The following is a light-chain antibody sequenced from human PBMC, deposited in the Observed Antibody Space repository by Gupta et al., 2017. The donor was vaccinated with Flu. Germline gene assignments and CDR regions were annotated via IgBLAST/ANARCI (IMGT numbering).Light chain of an antibody. Sequence: DIQMTQSPSTLSASVGDRVTITCRASQSISSWLAWYQQKPGKAPKLLIYKASSLESGVPSRFSGSGSGTESTLTISSLQPDDVATYYCQQYNSYSPPLTFGGGTKVEIK. CDR1: QSISSW. V-gene: IGKV1-5*03. J-gene: IGKJ4*01. CDR2: KAS. CDR3: QQYNSYSPPLT.